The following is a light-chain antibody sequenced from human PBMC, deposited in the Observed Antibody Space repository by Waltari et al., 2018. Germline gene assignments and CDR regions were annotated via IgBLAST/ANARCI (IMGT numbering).Light chain of an antibody. CDR3: QQSYNWPRT. Sequence: IVLPQSPATLSLSPGERATLSCRDSQSISSCLAWYQQKPGQAPRLLICDGANRATGIPARFSGSGSKTDFTLTIASLEPEDFAVYYCQQSYNWPRTFGQGTKVEIK. CDR1: QSISSC. J-gene: IGKJ1*01. V-gene: IGKV3-11*01. CDR2: DGA.